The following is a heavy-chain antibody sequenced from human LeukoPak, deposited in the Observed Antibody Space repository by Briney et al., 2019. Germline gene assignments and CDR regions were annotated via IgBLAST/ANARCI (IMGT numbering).Heavy chain of an antibody. CDR3: ARGVAAAGTYYYYYYYMDA. CDR2: IYTSGST. J-gene: IGHJ6*03. V-gene: IGHV4-4*07. Sequence: PSETLSLTCTVSGGSIGSYYWTWIRQPAGRGLEWIGRIYTSGSTNYNPSLKSRVTMSVDTSKNQFSLKLSSVTAADTAVYYCARGVAAAGTYYYYYYYMDAWGKGTTVTVSS. CDR1: GGSIGSYY. D-gene: IGHD6-13*01.